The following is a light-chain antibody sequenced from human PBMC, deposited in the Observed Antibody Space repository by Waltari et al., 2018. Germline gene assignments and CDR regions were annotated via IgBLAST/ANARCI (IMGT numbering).Light chain of an antibody. Sequence: DIQMTQSPSTLSASLGDRAILTCRASQSISKWVAWYQQKPGKAPKLLIYDASSLESGVPLRFSGSGSGTEFTLTISSLQPDDFATYFCQQYKSYSWTFGQGTKVEIK. J-gene: IGKJ1*01. CDR1: QSISKW. V-gene: IGKV1-5*01. CDR3: QQYKSYSWT. CDR2: DAS.